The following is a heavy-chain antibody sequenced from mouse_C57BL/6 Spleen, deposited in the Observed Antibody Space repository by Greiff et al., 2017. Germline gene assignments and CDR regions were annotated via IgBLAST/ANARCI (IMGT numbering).Heavy chain of an antibody. CDR1: GFTFSSYA. CDR2: ISDGGSYT. V-gene: IGHV5-4*03. Sequence: EVMLVESGGGLVKPGGSLKLSCAASGFTFSSYAMSWVRQTPEKRLEWVATISDGGSYTYYPDNVKGRFTISRDNAKNNLYLQMSHLKSEDTAMYYCARGGVTTRYFDVWGTGTTVTVSS. J-gene: IGHJ1*03. CDR3: ARGGVTTRYFDV. D-gene: IGHD2-2*01.